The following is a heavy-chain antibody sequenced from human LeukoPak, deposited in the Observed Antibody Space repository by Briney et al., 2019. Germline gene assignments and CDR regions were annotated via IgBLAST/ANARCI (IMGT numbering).Heavy chain of an antibody. CDR1: GYSISSGYY. CDR3: ARDPTNAFDI. Sequence: PSETLSLTCTVSGYSISSGYYWGWIRQPPGKGLEWIGSIYHSGSTYYNPSLKSRVTISADTSKNQFSLKLSSVTAADTAVYYCARDPTNAFDIWGQGTMVTVSS. V-gene: IGHV4-38-2*02. D-gene: IGHD4-11*01. CDR2: IYHSGST. J-gene: IGHJ3*02.